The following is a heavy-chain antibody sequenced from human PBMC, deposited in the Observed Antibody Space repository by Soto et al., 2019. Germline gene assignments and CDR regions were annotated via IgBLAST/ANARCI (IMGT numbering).Heavy chain of an antibody. D-gene: IGHD2-8*02. J-gene: IGHJ4*02. Sequence: ESGGGVVQPGRSLRLSCAASGFTVSSYVMHWVRQAPGKGLEWVAVISRDGGTKYYADSVKGRFTISRDNSSNTLFLEMNSLRGDDMAVYYCTGEVASGYWGQGTLVTVSS. CDR3: TGEVASGY. V-gene: IGHV3-30*03. CDR1: GFTVSSYV. CDR2: ISRDGGTK.